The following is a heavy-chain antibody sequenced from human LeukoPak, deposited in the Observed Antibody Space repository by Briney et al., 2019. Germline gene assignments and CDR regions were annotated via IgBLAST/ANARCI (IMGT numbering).Heavy chain of an antibody. D-gene: IGHD3-22*01. CDR3: AKSNGYGLIDI. CDR1: GYSISSGYY. V-gene: IGHV4-38-2*02. CDR2: IYHSGST. J-gene: IGHJ3*02. Sequence: PSETLSLTCTVSGYSISSGYYWGWIRQPPGKGLEWIGSIYHSGSTYYNPSLKSRVTISLDTSRNQFSLKLNSVTAADTAVYYCAKSNGYGLIDIWGQGTMVTVSS.